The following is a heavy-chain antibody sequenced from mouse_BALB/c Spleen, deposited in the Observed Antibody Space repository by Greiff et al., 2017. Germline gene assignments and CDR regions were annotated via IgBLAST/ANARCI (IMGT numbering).Heavy chain of an antibody. CDR3: AREEITTDYYAMDY. CDR1: GFTFSSYT. Sequence: EVMLVESGGGLVQPGGSRKLSCAASGFTFSSYTMSWVRQTPEKRLEWVAYISNGGGSTYYPDTVKGRFTISRDNAKNTLYLQMSSLKSEDTAMYYCAREEITTDYYAMDYWGQGTSVTVSS. D-gene: IGHD1-1*01. J-gene: IGHJ4*01. V-gene: IGHV5-12-2*01. CDR2: ISNGGGST.